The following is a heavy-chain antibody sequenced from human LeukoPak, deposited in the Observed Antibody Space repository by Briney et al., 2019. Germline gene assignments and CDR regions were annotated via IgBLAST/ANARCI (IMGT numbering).Heavy chain of an antibody. Sequence: GGSLRLSCAASGFTFSSYAMSWVRQAPGKGLEWVSAISGSGGSTYCADSVKGRFTISRDNSKNTLYLQMNSLRAEDTAVYYCAKVPIVVVVAAKSWFDPWGQGTLVTVSS. D-gene: IGHD2-15*01. J-gene: IGHJ5*02. CDR2: ISGSGGST. CDR3: AKVPIVVVVAAKSWFDP. CDR1: GFTFSSYA. V-gene: IGHV3-23*01.